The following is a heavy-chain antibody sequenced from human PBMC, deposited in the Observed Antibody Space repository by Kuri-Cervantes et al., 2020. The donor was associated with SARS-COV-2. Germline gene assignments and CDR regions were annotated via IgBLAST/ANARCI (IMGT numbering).Heavy chain of an antibody. V-gene: IGHV4-38-2*02. CDR2: IYHSGST. Sequence: GSLRLSCSVSGYSISGSYYWGWIRQPPGKGQEWIGSIYHSGSTYYNPYLKSRVTISVDTSKTQFSLRLSSLTAADTAVYYCARVLKGQIDAFDIWGQGTMVTVSS. CDR3: ARVLKGQIDAFDI. J-gene: IGHJ3*02. CDR1: GYSISGSYY.